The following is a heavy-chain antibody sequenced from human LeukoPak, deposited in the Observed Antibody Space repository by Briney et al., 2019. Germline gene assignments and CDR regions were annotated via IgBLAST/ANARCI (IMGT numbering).Heavy chain of an antibody. CDR2: INPNSGGT. J-gene: IGHJ4*02. CDR3: ARDGLERDGYNYGFYYFDY. D-gene: IGHD5-24*01. V-gene: IGHV1-2*02. Sequence: SVKVSCKASGYIFTCYYMHWVRQAGGRGLEWTGWINPNSGGTNYAQKFQGRVTMTRDTSISTAYMELSRLRSDETAVYYCARDGLERDGYNYGFYYFDYWGQGTLVTVSS. CDR1: GYIFTCYY.